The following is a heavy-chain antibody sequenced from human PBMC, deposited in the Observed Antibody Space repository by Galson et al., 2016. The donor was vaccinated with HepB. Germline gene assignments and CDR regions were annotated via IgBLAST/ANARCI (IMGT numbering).Heavy chain of an antibody. D-gene: IGHD3-16*01. Sequence: SLRLSCAASGFTFSDHYMDWVRQAPGKGLEWVGRTRNRANSYTTEYAASVKGRFTISRDDSKNSLYLQMNSLKTEDTAVYYCARAGGQGDLGYWGQGSLVTVSS. V-gene: IGHV3-72*01. CDR1: GFTFSDHY. CDR2: TRNRANSYTT. CDR3: ARAGGQGDLGY. J-gene: IGHJ4*02.